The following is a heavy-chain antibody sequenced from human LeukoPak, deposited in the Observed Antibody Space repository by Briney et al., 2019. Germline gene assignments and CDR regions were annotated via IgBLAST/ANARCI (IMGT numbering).Heavy chain of an antibody. V-gene: IGHV3-53*01. CDR3: ARDPGAFPYFFDC. J-gene: IGHJ4*02. CDR1: GFTVSSNY. D-gene: IGHD4/OR15-4a*01. CDR2: IYRSDCT. Sequence: PGGSLRLSCAASGFTVSSNYMSWVRQAPGKGLEWVSVIYRSDCTYYVDSVRGRFTNSRDKSKNTLYLQMNSLRVEETAGYFGARDPGAFPYFFDCWGQGTLVTVSS.